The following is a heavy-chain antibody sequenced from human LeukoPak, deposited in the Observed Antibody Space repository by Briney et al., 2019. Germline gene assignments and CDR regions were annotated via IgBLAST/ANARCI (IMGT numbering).Heavy chain of an antibody. J-gene: IGHJ4*02. CDR3: ARDLYTSSWPRADY. CDR2: ISGGGVTT. D-gene: IGHD6-13*01. Sequence: GGFLRLSCAASGFTFSSFAMTWVRQAPGKGLEWVSSISGGGVTTYYADSVKGRFTISRDNSKNTLYLQMNSLRAEDTAVYYCARDLYTSSWPRADYWGQGTLVTVSS. CDR1: GFTFSSFA. V-gene: IGHV3-23*01.